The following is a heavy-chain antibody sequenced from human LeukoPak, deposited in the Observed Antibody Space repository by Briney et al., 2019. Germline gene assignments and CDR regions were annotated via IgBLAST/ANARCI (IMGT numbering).Heavy chain of an antibody. J-gene: IGHJ4*02. V-gene: IGHV4-31*03. CDR1: GGSISSGDYY. CDR2: IYHSGSS. CDR3: ARENYSSGYYLIDC. D-gene: IGHD3-22*01. Sequence: PSQTLSLTCTVPGGSISSGDYYWSWIRQRSGKGLEWIGFIYHSGSSYYNPSLKSRVTMSVDTSKNQFSLKLSSVTAADTAVYYCARENYSSGYYLIDCWGQGTLVTVSS.